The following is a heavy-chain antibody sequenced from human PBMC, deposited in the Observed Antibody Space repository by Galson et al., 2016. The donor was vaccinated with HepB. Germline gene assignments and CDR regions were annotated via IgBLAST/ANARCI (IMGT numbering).Heavy chain of an antibody. CDR1: GSSITSGNW. D-gene: IGHD4/OR15-4a*01. CDR3: ARERAKVIDY. V-gene: IGHV4-4*02. J-gene: IGHJ4*02. Sequence: SETLSLTCALSGSSITSGNWWGWVRQPPGKGLEWIGEVHDSGTTNYNPSLKSRATISKDHSKNQLSLILTSVTAADSAVYYCARERAKVIDYWGQETLVTVTS. CDR2: VHDSGTT.